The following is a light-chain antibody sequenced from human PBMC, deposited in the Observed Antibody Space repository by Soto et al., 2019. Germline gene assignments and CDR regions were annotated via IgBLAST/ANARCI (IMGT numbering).Light chain of an antibody. V-gene: IGKV1-9*01. CDR2: DES. CDR1: QAVPNN. Sequence: DIHLTQSPSFLSASVGDRVTITCRPSQAVPNNIAWYQQKPGKVPKLLIYDESTLHCGVPSRFNGRKSGTDFTLTIDSLQPEDVATYYCQQFKTDPRTFGGGTKVDIK. CDR3: QQFKTDPRT. J-gene: IGKJ4*02.